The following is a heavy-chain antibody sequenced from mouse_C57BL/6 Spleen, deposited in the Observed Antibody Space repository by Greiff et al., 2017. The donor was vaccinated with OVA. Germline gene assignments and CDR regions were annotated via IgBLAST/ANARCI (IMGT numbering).Heavy chain of an antibody. J-gene: IGHJ2*01. V-gene: IGHV5-17*01. CDR2: ISSGSSTI. CDR1: GFTFSDYG. CDR3: ARREAAQATLDY. D-gene: IGHD3-2*02. Sequence: EVKLVESGGGLVKPGGSLKLSCAASGFTFSDYGMHWVRQAPEKGLEWVAYISSGSSTIYYADTVKGRFTISRDNAKNTLFLQMTSLRSEDTAMYYCARREAAQATLDYWGQGTTLTVSS.